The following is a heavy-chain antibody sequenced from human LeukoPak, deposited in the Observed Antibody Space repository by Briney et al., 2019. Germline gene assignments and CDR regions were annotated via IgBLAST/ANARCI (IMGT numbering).Heavy chain of an antibody. CDR3: ATSPWGGPFEY. CDR1: GFTFSSCW. V-gene: IGHV3-7*01. D-gene: IGHD7-27*01. Sequence: GGSLRLSCVVSGFTFSSCWMSWVRQAPGKGLEWVANIKGDGSERYYADSVKGRFTISRDNAKNSLYLEMNSLRAEDTAVIYCATSPWGGPFEYWGQGTLVTVSS. CDR2: IKGDGSER. J-gene: IGHJ4*02.